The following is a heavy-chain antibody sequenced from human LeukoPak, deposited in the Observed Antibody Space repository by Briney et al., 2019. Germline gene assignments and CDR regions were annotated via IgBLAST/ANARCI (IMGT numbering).Heavy chain of an antibody. J-gene: IGHJ4*02. CDR3: ARVRYRLAETYIDY. V-gene: IGHV1-2*02. D-gene: IGHD3-16*01. Sequence: GSVKVSCKASGYTFTSYYMHWVRQAPGQGLEWMGWINPNSGGTNYAQKFQGTVTMTRDTSISTAYMELSRLRSDDTAVYYCARVRYRLAETYIDYWGQGTLVTVSS. CDR1: GYTFTSYY. CDR2: INPNSGGT.